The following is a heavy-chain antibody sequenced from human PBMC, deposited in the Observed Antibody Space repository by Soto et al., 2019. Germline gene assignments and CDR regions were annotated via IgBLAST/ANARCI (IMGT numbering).Heavy chain of an antibody. J-gene: IGHJ3*02. V-gene: IGHV4-59*01. CDR3: ARDGEYSFGLIYDI. Sequence: PSETLSLTCTVSGGSISTYYWTWVRQPPGKGLEWIGYVSYRGITTYNPSLKIRVTIFLGISKNQFSLNLRSVPAGYTAVYYCARDGEYSFGLIYDIGGQGTMVTVSS. CDR1: GGSISTYY. D-gene: IGHD3-3*01. CDR2: VSYRGIT.